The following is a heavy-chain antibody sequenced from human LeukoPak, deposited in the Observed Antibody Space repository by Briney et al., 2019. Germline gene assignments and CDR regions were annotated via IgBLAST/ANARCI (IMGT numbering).Heavy chain of an antibody. CDR3: ARGAGSDGRDWFDP. CDR1: GYTFTGYY. CDR2: INPNSGGT. V-gene: IGHV1-2*02. Sequence: ASVKVSCKASGYTFTGYYMHWVRQAPGQGLEWMGWINPNSGGTNYAQKFQGRVTMTRDTSISTAYMELSSLRSDDTAVYYCARGAGSDGRDWFDPWGQGTLVTVSS. D-gene: IGHD5-24*01. J-gene: IGHJ5*02.